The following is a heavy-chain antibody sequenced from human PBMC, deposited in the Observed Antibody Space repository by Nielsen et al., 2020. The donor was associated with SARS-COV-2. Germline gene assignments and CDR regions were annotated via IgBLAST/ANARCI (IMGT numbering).Heavy chain of an antibody. D-gene: IGHD2-2*01. Sequence: GESLKISCKTSGYTFSTYWIGWVRQMPGKGLEWMGIIYPGYSDTRYSPSFQGQVTISADKSINTAYLQWSSLKASDTATYYCARHFGYCNTTTCFGHYYFDLWGRGTLVTISS. CDR2: IYPGYSDT. CDR3: ARHFGYCNTTTCFGHYYFDL. CDR1: GYTFSTYW. V-gene: IGHV5-51*01. J-gene: IGHJ2*01.